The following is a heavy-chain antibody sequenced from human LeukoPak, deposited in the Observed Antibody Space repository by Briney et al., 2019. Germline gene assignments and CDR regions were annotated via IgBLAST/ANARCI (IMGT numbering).Heavy chain of an antibody. CDR3: ARDGGYCSSTSCYPWY. Sequence: GGSLRLSCAASGFTFSAYAMHWVRQAPGKGLEWVAVMSYDGSNKYYADSVKGRFTISRDNSKNTLYLQMNSLRAEDTAVYYCARDGGYCSSTSCYPWYWGQGTLVTVSS. CDR2: MSYDGSNK. J-gene: IGHJ4*02. D-gene: IGHD2-2*01. CDR1: GFTFSAYA. V-gene: IGHV3-30-3*01.